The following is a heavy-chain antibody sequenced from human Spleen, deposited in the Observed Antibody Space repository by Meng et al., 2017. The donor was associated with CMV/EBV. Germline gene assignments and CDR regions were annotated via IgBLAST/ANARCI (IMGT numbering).Heavy chain of an antibody. CDR2: INPNTSDT. CDR1: GYTFTDYY. V-gene: IGHV1-2*06. D-gene: IGHD7-27*01. CDR3: ARSRTGVFGYFDL. J-gene: IGHJ2*01. Sequence: QVQLVQSGAEVKKPGASVKASCKSSGYTFTDYYIHWVRQAPGKGLEWMGRINPNTSDTNYAPKFQGRVTMTRDTSIRTAYMELRRLRSDDTAVYYCARSRTGVFGYFDLWGRGTLVTVSS.